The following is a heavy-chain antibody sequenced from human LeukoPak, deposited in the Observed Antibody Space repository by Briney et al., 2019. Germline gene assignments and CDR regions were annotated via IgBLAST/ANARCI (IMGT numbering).Heavy chain of an antibody. CDR3: ARDDITIFGVAPFDY. CDR1: GGSMSTYY. J-gene: IGHJ4*02. D-gene: IGHD3-3*01. V-gene: IGHV4-59*01. Sequence: PSETLSLTCTVSGGSMSTYYWSWIRQPPGKGLEWIGYIYYSGSTNYNPSLKSRVIISVDTSKNQFSLKLSSVTAADTAVYYCARDDITIFGVAPFDYWGQGTLVTASS. CDR2: IYYSGST.